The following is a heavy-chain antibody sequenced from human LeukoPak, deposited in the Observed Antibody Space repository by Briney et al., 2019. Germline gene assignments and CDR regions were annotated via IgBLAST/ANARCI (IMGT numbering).Heavy chain of an antibody. D-gene: IGHD3-16*01. V-gene: IGHV3-30*03. CDR1: GFAFSSYG. J-gene: IGHJ4*02. CDR3: ARVVFGAVDY. Sequence: GGPLRLSCAASGFAFSSYGIHWVRQAPGKGLEWVATISYDGGNKYYADSVKGRFTISRDNSKNSLYLQMNSLRAEDTAVYYCARVVFGAVDYWGQGTLVTVPS. CDR2: ISYDGGNK.